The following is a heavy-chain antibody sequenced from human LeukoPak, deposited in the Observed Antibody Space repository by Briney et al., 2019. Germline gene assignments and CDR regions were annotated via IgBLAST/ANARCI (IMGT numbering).Heavy chain of an antibody. D-gene: IGHD4-17*01. Sequence: GGSLRLSCAASGFTFSTYGIHWVRQAPGKGLEWVAFIRYDGTNKWYADSVKGRFTISRDNSKNMLYLQMNSLRAEDTAVYHCAKDRDYGDYPSAYYYMDVWGNGTTVTVSS. CDR2: IRYDGTNK. CDR1: GFTFSTYG. J-gene: IGHJ6*03. V-gene: IGHV3-30*02. CDR3: AKDRDYGDYPSAYYYMDV.